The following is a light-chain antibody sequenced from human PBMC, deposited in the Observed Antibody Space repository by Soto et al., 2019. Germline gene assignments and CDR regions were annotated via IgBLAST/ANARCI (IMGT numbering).Light chain of an antibody. CDR2: GSS. CDR3: QQYSSSPWT. Sequence: EIVLTQPPGTLSLSPGERATLSCRASQSVTSNYLAWYQQKPGQAPRLLIFGSSTRATGIPDRFSGSGPGTDFTPTISRLEPEDFAVYYCQQYSSSPWTFGQGTKVEIK. J-gene: IGKJ1*01. CDR1: QSVTSNY. V-gene: IGKV3-20*01.